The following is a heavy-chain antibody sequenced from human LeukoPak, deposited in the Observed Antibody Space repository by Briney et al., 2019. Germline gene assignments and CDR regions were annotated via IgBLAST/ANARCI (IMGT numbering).Heavy chain of an antibody. CDR1: GFTFSSYG. V-gene: IGHV3-30*18. CDR3: AKSLTLYYYYYMDV. Sequence: PGGSLRLSCAASGFTFSSYGMHWVRQAPGKGLEWVAVISYDGSNKYYADSVKGRFTISRDNSKNTLSLQMNSLRAEDTAVYYCAKSLTLYYYYYMDVWGKGTTVTVSS. J-gene: IGHJ6*03. D-gene: IGHD3-16*01. CDR2: ISYDGSNK.